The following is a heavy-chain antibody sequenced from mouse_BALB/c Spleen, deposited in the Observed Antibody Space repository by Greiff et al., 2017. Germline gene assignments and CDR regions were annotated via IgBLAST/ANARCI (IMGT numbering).Heavy chain of an antibody. J-gene: IGHJ4*01. V-gene: IGHV1-54*01. D-gene: IGHD3-1*01. CDR3: ARTPYSSGYAMDY. CDR2: INPGSGGT. CDR1: GYAFTNYL. Sequence: VQLQQSGAELVRPGTSVKVSCKASGYAFTNYLIEWVKQRPGQGLEWIGVINPGSGGTNYNEKFKGKATLTADKSSSTAYMQLSSLTSDDSAVYFCARTPYSSGYAMDYWGQGTSVTVSS.